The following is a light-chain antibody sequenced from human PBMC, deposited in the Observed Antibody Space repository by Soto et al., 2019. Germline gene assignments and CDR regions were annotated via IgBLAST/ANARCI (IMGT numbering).Light chain of an antibody. J-gene: IGLJ1*01. CDR2: EVS. Sequence: QSALTQPASVSGSPGQSITISCTGTSSDVGAYNFVSWYQQHPGKAPKLMIYEVSNRPSGVSTRFSGSKSGNTASLTISGLQAEDEADYYCSSHTRSSTRVFGTGTKVTVL. V-gene: IGLV2-14*01. CDR3: SSHTRSSTRV. CDR1: SSDVGAYNF.